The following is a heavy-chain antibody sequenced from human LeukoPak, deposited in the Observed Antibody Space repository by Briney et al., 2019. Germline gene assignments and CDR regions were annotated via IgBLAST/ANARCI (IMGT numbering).Heavy chain of an antibody. CDR1: GFTFKNYA. J-gene: IGHJ5*02. D-gene: IGHD6-19*01. Sequence: PGGSLRLSCAASGFTFKNYAMYWVRQAPGKGLEWVSAIIESGESTYYTDSVKGRFTISRDNSKNTLYLQMNSLRAEDTAVYYCARHIKRPPLLQWLKGADWFDPWGQGTLVTVSS. CDR2: IIESGEST. V-gene: IGHV3-23*01. CDR3: ARHIKRPPLLQWLKGADWFDP.